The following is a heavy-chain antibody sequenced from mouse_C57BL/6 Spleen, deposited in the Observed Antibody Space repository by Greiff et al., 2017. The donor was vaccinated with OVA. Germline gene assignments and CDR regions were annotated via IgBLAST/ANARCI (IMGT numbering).Heavy chain of an antibody. CDR1: GYAFSSYW. CDR3: ARLIDGYYFDY. Sequence: VQLQQSGAELVKPGASVKISCKASGYAFSSYWMNWVKQRPGKGLEWIGQIYPGDGDTNYNGKFKGKATLTADKSSSTAYMQLSSLTSEDAAVYFCARLIDGYYFDYWGQGTTLTVSS. D-gene: IGHD2-3*01. J-gene: IGHJ2*01. V-gene: IGHV1-80*01. CDR2: IYPGDGDT.